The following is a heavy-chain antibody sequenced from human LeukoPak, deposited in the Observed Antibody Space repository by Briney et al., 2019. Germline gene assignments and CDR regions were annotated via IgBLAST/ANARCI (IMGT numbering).Heavy chain of an antibody. D-gene: IGHD2-15*01. CDR2: IYYSGST. V-gene: IGHV4-39*07. J-gene: IGHJ6*03. CDR1: GGSISSSSYY. CDR3: AGGGTPGGPYYYYYYMDV. Sequence: PSETLSLTCTVSGGSISSSSYYWGWIRQPPGKGLEWIGSIYYSGSTYYNPSLKSRVTISVDTSKNQFSLKLSSVTAADTAVYYCAGGGTPGGPYYYYYYMDVWGKGTTVTVSS.